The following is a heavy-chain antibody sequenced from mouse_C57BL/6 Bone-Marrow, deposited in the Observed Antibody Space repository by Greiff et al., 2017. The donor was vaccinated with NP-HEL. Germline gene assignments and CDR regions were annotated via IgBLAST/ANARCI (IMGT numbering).Heavy chain of an antibody. D-gene: IGHD1-1*01. J-gene: IGHJ3*01. CDR1: GFSLTSYG. V-gene: IGHV2-5*01. CDR2: IWRGGST. CDR3: AKTGSSYKTWFAY. Sequence: QVQLKESGPGLVQPSQSLSITCTVSGFSLTSYGVHWVRQSPGKGLEWLGVIWRGGSTDYNAAFMSRLSITKDNSKSQVFFKMNSLQADDTAIYYCAKTGSSYKTWFAYWGQGTLVTVSA.